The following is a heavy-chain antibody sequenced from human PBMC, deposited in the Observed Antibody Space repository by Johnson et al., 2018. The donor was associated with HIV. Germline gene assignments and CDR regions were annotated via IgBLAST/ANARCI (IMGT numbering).Heavy chain of an antibody. CDR1: GFTFSSYA. CDR3: ARGLLWFGELLEAFDI. Sequence: QVQLVESGGGLVQPGRSLRLSCAASGFTFSSYAMHWVRQAPGKGLEWVAVISYDGSNKYYADSVKGRFTISRDNSKNTLYLQMNSLRTEDTSVYYCARGLLWFGELLEAFDIWGQGTMVTVSS. V-gene: IGHV3-30*14. CDR2: ISYDGSNK. J-gene: IGHJ3*02. D-gene: IGHD3-10*01.